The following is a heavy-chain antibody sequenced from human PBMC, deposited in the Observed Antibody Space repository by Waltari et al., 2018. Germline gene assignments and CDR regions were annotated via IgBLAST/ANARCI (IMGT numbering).Heavy chain of an antibody. CDR3: ARDQHYYDSSGYYYGAGNY. CDR2: IIPIFGTA. CDR1: GGPFSSYA. D-gene: IGHD3-22*01. J-gene: IGHJ4*02. V-gene: IGHV1-69*12. Sequence: QVQLVQSGAEVKKPGSSVKVSCKASGGPFSSYAISWVRQAPGQGLEWMGGIIPIFGTANYAQKFQGRVTITADESTSTAYMELSSLRSEDTAVYYCARDQHYYDSSGYYYGAGNYWGQGTLVTVSS.